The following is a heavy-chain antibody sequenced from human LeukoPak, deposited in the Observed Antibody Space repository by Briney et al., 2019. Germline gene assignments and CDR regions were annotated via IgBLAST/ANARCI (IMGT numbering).Heavy chain of an antibody. Sequence: GGSLRLSCAASGFTVSSNYMSWVRQAPGKGLEWVSVIYSGGSTYYADSVKGRFTISRDNSKNTLYLQMNSLRAEGTAVYYCARLGIAAAGKVSSFDYWGQGTLVTVSS. J-gene: IGHJ4*02. CDR3: ARLGIAAAGKVSSFDY. D-gene: IGHD6-13*01. CDR1: GFTVSSNY. CDR2: IYSGGST. V-gene: IGHV3-53*01.